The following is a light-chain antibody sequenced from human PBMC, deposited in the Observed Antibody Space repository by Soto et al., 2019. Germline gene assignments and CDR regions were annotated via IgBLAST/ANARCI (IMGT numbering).Light chain of an antibody. V-gene: IGKV3-11*01. Sequence: EIVLTQSPATLSLSPGERATLSCRASQSISRYLAWYQQKPGQAPRLLIYDASNRATGIPARFSGSGSRTDFTLTISGLEPEDFAVYYCQQRSNWPWTFVQGTKVEIK. CDR1: QSISRY. J-gene: IGKJ1*01. CDR3: QQRSNWPWT. CDR2: DAS.